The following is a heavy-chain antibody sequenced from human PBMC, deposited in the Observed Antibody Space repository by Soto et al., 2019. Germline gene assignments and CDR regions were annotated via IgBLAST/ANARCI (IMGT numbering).Heavy chain of an antibody. Sequence: EVQVVESGGGLVQPGGSLRLSCAASGIIFSRYWTHWVRQAPGKGLVWVSRISPDGSRTSYAGSVRGRFTVSRDNAKNTLSLQVDSLRVDGTAVYYCTIHGDYDALDIWGQGTMVTVSS. CDR3: TIHGDYDALDI. CDR1: GIIFSRYW. V-gene: IGHV3-74*01. CDR2: ISPDGSRT. D-gene: IGHD4-17*01. J-gene: IGHJ3*02.